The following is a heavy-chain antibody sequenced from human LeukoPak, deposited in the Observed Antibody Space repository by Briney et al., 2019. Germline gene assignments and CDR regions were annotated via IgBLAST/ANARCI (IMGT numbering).Heavy chain of an antibody. Sequence: GRSLRLSCAASGFTFSSYGMHWVRQAPGKGLEWVAAISYDGSNKYYADSVKGRFTISRDNSKNTLYLQMNSLRAEDTAVYYCAKGLLVVVITTSFDYWGQGTLVTVSS. CDR3: AKGLLVVVITTSFDY. V-gene: IGHV3-30*18. J-gene: IGHJ4*02. CDR2: ISYDGSNK. D-gene: IGHD3-22*01. CDR1: GFTFSSYG.